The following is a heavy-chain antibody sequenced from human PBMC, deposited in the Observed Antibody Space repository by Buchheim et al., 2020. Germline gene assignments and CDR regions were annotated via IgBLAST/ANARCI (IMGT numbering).Heavy chain of an antibody. CDR2: MYVTGHT. Sequence: EEQLVESGGGLVQPGGSLTLSCAASGFTVKSHFMSWVRQAPGKGLEWVSLMYVTGHTDYADSVNGRFIFSRDTSKNTLHLQMNSLRVEDTGVYYCVREALRDYGDLKYDYDGMDVWGQGT. J-gene: IGHJ6*02. CDR3: VREALRDYGDLKYDYDGMDV. D-gene: IGHD4-17*01. CDR1: GFTVKSHF. V-gene: IGHV3-66*01.